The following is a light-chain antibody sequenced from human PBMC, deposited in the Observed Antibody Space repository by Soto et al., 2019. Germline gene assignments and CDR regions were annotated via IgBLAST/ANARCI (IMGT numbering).Light chain of an antibody. V-gene: IGKV3-20*01. CDR3: QKSGSSPQIT. Sequence: EIVLTQSRGTMSLSPSERSTPSRMGTQIVSSSYLAWYQQKPGQAHRLIIYGASSRATGIPDRFSGSGSGTDFTLTIRRLEPEDFAVYYCQKSGSSPQITLGNGQRLEIK. CDR2: GAS. J-gene: IGKJ5*01. CDR1: QIVSSSY.